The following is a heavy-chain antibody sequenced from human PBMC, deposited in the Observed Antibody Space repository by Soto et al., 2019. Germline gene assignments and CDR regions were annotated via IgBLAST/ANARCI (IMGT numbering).Heavy chain of an antibody. CDR2: IIPIFGTA. CDR3: ARGSIAVAGTEGDY. D-gene: IGHD6-19*01. Sequence: ASVKVFCKASGGTFSSYAISWVRQAPGQGLEWMGGIIPIFGTANYAQKFQGRVTITADESTSTAYMELSSLRSEDTAVYYCARGSIAVAGTEGDYWGQGTLVTVSS. J-gene: IGHJ4*02. CDR1: GGTFSSYA. V-gene: IGHV1-69*13.